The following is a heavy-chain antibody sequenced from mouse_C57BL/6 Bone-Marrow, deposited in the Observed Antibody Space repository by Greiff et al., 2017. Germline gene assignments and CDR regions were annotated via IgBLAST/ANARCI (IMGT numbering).Heavy chain of an antibody. D-gene: IGHD1-1*01. CDR3: ARPLFFDY. J-gene: IGHJ2*01. Sequence: VQLKESGGDLVKPGGSLKLSCAASGFTFSSYGMSWVRQTPDKRLEWGATISSGGSYNYYPDSVNGRFTISRDKAKNTLYLQMIILQSEDTAMYYCARPLFFDYCGQGTTLTVSS. V-gene: IGHV5-6*01. CDR1: GFTFSSYG. CDR2: ISSGGSYN.